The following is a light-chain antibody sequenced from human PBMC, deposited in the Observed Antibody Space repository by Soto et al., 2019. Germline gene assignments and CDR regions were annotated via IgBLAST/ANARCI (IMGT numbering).Light chain of an antibody. J-gene: IGKJ4*01. CDR1: QSISSH. CDR2: DAS. CDR3: QQRSNWPLT. V-gene: IGKV3-11*01. Sequence: EIVLTQSPATLSLSPGERATLSCRASQSISSHLAWYQQKPGLAPRLLMYDASNGATGIPARFSGSGSGTDFTLTISSLEPEDFAVYYCQQRSNWPLTFGGGTKVEIK.